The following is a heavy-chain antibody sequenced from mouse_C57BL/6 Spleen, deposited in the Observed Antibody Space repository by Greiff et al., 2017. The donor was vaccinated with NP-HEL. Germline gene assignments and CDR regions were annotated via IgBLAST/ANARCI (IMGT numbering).Heavy chain of an antibody. V-gene: IGHV2-6-1*01. CDR1: GFSLTSYG. CDR3: ARHLSLPGAMDY. D-gene: IGHD6-2*01. CDR2: IWSDGST. J-gene: IGHJ4*01. Sequence: VKLMESGPGLVAPSQSLSITCTVSGFSLTSYGVHWVRQPPGKGLEWLVVIWSDGSTTYNSALKSRLSISKDNSKSQVFLKMNSLQTDDTAMYYCARHLSLPGAMDYWGQGTSVTVSS.